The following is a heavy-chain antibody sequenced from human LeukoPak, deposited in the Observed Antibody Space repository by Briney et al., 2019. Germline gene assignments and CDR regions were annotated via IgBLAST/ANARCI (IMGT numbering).Heavy chain of an antibody. Sequence: ASVKVSCKASGYTFTSYDINWVRQATGQGLEWMGWMNPNSGNTGYAQKFPGRVTMTRNTSISTAYMELSSLRSEDTAVYYCARGVGGSGSNGYWFDPWGQGTLVTVSS. D-gene: IGHD3-3*01. CDR3: ARGVGGSGSNGYWFDP. CDR2: MNPNSGNT. CDR1: GYTFTSYD. J-gene: IGHJ5*02. V-gene: IGHV1-8*01.